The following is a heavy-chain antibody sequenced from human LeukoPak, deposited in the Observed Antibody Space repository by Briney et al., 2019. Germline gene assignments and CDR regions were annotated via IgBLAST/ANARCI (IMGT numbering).Heavy chain of an antibody. Sequence: SETLSLTCTVSGGSISSYYWSWIRQPPGKGLEWIGYIYFSGSTNYNPSLKSRVTISVDTSKNQFSLKLSSVTAADTAVYYCARELSTWSGFYYYYYMDVWGKGTTVTVSS. CDR2: IYFSGST. J-gene: IGHJ6*03. CDR1: GGSISSYY. CDR3: ARELSTWSGFYYYYYMDV. V-gene: IGHV4-59*12. D-gene: IGHD3-3*01.